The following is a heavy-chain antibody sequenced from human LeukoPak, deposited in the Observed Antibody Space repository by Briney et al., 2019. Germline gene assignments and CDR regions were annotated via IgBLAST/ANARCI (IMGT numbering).Heavy chain of an antibody. J-gene: IGHJ3*02. Sequence: QSGGSLRLSCAASGFTFGRYEMNWVRQAPGKGLEWVSYINSRGRTIYYADSVKGRFTISRDNAKNSLYLQMNSLRAEDTAVYYCARDFYDTVYDAFDIWGQGTMVTVSS. D-gene: IGHD5/OR15-5a*01. CDR1: GFTFGRYE. V-gene: IGHV3-48*03. CDR2: INSRGRTI. CDR3: ARDFYDTVYDAFDI.